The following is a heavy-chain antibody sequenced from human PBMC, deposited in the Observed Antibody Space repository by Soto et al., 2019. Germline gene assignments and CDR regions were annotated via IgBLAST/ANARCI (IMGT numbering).Heavy chain of an antibody. J-gene: IGHJ1*01. Sequence: GGTLRLSCTVSGVSRSSVAILCVRQAPGKGMECISGIYGSGRGIKYADSVKDRFTISRDNSKNTVYLEMTDLRADATAAYYYAMDAVYSDRPWLLAYWGRG. CDR3: AMDAVYSDRPWLLAY. D-gene: IGHD5-18*01. CDR2: IYGSGRGI. CDR1: GVSRSSVA. V-gene: IGHV3-23*05.